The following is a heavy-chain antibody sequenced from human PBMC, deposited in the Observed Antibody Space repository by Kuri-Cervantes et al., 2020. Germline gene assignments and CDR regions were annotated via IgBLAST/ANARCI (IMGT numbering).Heavy chain of an antibody. CDR1: GFTFDDYA. CDR2: IKQDGGEK. V-gene: IGHV3-7*01. CDR3: ARYGSGSYYNYYGMDV. Sequence: LSLTCAASGFTFDDYAMNWVRQAPGKGLEWVANIKQDGGEKYYVDSVKGRFTISRDNAKNSLYLQMNSLRAEDTAVYYCARYGSGSYYNYYGMDVWGQGTTVTVSS. J-gene: IGHJ6*02. D-gene: IGHD3-10*01.